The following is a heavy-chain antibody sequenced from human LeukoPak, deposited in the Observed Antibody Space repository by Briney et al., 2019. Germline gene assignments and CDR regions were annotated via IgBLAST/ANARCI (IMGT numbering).Heavy chain of an antibody. Sequence: PGGSLRLSCAASGFTFSSYWMHWVRQAPGKGLVWVSRISTDGSTTTYADSVKGRFTISRDNSKNTLYLQMNSLRAEDTAVYYCAREKGRYCSGGSCYSGRGNWFDPWGQGTLVTVSS. J-gene: IGHJ5*02. CDR3: AREKGRYCSGGSCYSGRGNWFDP. CDR1: GFTFSSYW. V-gene: IGHV3-74*01. D-gene: IGHD2-15*01. CDR2: ISTDGSTT.